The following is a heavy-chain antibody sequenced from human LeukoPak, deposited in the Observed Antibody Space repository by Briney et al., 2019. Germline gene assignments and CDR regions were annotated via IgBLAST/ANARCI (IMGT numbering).Heavy chain of an antibody. CDR2: ISGSGGST. CDR3: AKDRQYSSGWYDAFDI. CDR1: GFTFSSYA. J-gene: IGHJ3*02. Sequence: PGGSLRLSCAASGFTFSSYAMSWVRQAPGKGLEWVSAISGSGGSTYYADSVKGRFTISRDNSKNTLYLQMNSLRAEDTAVYYCAKDRQYSSGWYDAFDIWGQGTMVSVSS. V-gene: IGHV3-23*01. D-gene: IGHD6-19*01.